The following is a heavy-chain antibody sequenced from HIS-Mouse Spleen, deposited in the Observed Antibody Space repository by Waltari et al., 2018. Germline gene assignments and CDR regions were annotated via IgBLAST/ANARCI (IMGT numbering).Heavy chain of an antibody. CDR3: AGHDSNFYYYYGMDV. V-gene: IGHV4-59*08. J-gene: IGHJ6*02. CDR2: IYYSGST. Sequence: QVQLQESGPGLVKPSETLSLTCTVSGGSISSYYWSWIRQPPGKGLEWIGYIYYSGSTNYNPHLKSRVTISVDTSKNQFSLKLSSVTAADTAVYYCAGHDSNFYYYYGMDVWGQGTTVTVSS. D-gene: IGHD4-4*01. CDR1: GGSISSYY.